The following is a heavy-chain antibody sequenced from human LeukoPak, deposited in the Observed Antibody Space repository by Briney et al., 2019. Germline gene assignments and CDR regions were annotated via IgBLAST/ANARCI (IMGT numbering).Heavy chain of an antibody. CDR3: ARAEVREREAFDI. CDR2: INPSGGST. J-gene: IGHJ3*02. Sequence: ASVKVSCKASGYTFTSYYMHWVRQAPGQGLEWMGIINPSGGSTSYAQKFQGRVTMTRDTSTSTVYMELSSLRSEGTAVYYCARAEVREREAFDIWGQGTMVTVSS. V-gene: IGHV1-46*01. CDR1: GYTFTSYY. D-gene: IGHD3-10*01.